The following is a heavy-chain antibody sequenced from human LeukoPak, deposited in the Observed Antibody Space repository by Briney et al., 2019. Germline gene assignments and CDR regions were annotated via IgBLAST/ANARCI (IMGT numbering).Heavy chain of an antibody. D-gene: IGHD3-10*01. J-gene: IGHJ3*02. CDR2: INLAGGAT. Sequence: GGSLRLSCAASGFTFSSYWMAWVRQVPGKGLEWVANINLAGGATYYVDSVRGRFTISRDNSKNTLYLQMNSLRAEDTAVYYCASTNMVRGAFDIWGQGTMVTVSS. V-gene: IGHV3-7*01. CDR3: ASTNMVRGAFDI. CDR1: GFTFSSYW.